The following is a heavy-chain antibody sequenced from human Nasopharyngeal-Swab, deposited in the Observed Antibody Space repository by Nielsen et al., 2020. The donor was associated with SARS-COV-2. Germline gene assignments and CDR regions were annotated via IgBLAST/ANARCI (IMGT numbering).Heavy chain of an antibody. CDR2: INHSGST. CDR3: ARVPGYYYYYMDV. J-gene: IGHJ6*03. CDR1: GGSFSGYY. Sequence: SETLSLNCAVYGGSFSGYYWSWIRKPPGKGLEWIGEINHSGSTNYNPSLKSRVTISVDTSKNQFSLKLSSVTAADTAVYYCARVPGYYYYYMDVWGKGTTVTVSS. V-gene: IGHV4-34*01.